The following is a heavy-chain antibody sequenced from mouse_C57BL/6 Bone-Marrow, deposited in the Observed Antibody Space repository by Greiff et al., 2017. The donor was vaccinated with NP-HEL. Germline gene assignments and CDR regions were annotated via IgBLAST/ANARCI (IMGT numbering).Heavy chain of an antibody. CDR3: ARDSGYYWYFDV. Sequence: QVQLQQPGAELVKPGASVKLSCKASGYTFTSYWMHWVKQRPGQGLEWIGMIHLNSGSTNYNEKFKSKATLTVDKSASTAYMQLSSLTSEDSAVYYCARDSGYYWYFDVWGTGTTVTVSS. J-gene: IGHJ1*03. CDR2: IHLNSGST. V-gene: IGHV1-64*01. CDR1: GYTFTSYW. D-gene: IGHD2-2*01.